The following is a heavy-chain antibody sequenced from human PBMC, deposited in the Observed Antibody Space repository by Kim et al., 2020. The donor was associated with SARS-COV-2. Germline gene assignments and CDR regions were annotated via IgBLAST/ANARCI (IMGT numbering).Heavy chain of an antibody. D-gene: IGHD3-22*01. CDR3: AREGQSSGRAGTFDV. J-gene: IGHJ3*01. V-gene: IGHV3-21*06. Sequence: SVKGRFTISRDNPNDIMFLQLDSLRTEDTAVYYCAREGQSSGRAGTFDVWGQGTLVTVSS.